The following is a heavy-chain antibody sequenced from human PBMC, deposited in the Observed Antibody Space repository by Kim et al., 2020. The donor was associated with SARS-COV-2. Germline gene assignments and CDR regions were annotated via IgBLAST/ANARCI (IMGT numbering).Heavy chain of an antibody. CDR1: GFTFSLFA. J-gene: IGHJ4*02. Sequence: PGGSLRLSCAASGFTFSLFAMSWVRQAPGKGLEWVSTIVKSGDSTYTADSVKGRFAISRDNSKNTLYLQMNTLRAEDTAIYFCAKMQGTQLWSWFFDYWGPGTLVTVPS. CDR2: IVKSGDST. CDR3: AKMQGTQLWSWFFDY. D-gene: IGHD2-8*02. V-gene: IGHV3-23*01.